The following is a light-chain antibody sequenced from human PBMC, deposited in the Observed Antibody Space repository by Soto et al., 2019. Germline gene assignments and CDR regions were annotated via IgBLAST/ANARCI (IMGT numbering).Light chain of an antibody. CDR3: SSYTSSSTSV. CDR1: SSDVGGYNY. Sequence: QSALTQPASVSGSPGQSITISCTGTSSDVGGYNYVSWYQQHPGKAPKLMIYDVSNRPSGVSNSFSGSKSGNTASLTISGLQAEDEADYYCSSYTSSSTSVLGTGTKVTVL. V-gene: IGLV2-14*01. J-gene: IGLJ1*01. CDR2: DVS.